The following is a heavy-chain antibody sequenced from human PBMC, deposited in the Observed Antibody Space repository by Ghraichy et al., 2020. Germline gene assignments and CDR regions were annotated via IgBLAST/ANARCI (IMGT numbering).Heavy chain of an antibody. J-gene: IGHJ4*02. V-gene: IGHV1-69*13. CDR2: IIPIFGTA. Sequence: SVKVSCKASGGTFSSYAISWVRQAPGQGLEWMGGIIPIFGTANYAQKFQGRVTITADESTSTAYMELSSLRSEDTAVYYCARGDSSGWYRWYYFDYWGQGTLVTVSS. CDR3: ARGDSSGWYRWYYFDY. CDR1: GGTFSSYA. D-gene: IGHD6-19*01.